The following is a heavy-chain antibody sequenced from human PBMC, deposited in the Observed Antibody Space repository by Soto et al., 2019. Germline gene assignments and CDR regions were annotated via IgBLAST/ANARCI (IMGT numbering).Heavy chain of an antibody. Sequence: SETLSLTCAVYGGSFSGYYWSWIRQPPGKGLEWIGEVNHSGSTNYNPSLKSRVTISVDTSKNQFSLKLSSVTAADTAVYYCARGHYDFWSGYNWFDPWGQGTLVTVSS. CDR2: VNHSGST. J-gene: IGHJ5*02. D-gene: IGHD3-3*01. V-gene: IGHV4-34*01. CDR3: ARGHYDFWSGYNWFDP. CDR1: GGSFSGYY.